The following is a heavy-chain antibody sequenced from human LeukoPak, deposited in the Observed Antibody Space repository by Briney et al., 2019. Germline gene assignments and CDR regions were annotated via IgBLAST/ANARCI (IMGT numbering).Heavy chain of an antibody. Sequence: SETLSLTCSVSGGSISSYYWNWIRQPAGKGLEWIGRIYTSGSTIYNPSLKSRVTMSVDTSKNQVSLQLNSVTPEDTAVYYCARWNHQGRYFDYWGQGTLVTVSS. V-gene: IGHV4-4*07. D-gene: IGHD1-1*01. CDR2: IYTSGST. CDR3: ARWNHQGRYFDY. J-gene: IGHJ4*02. CDR1: GGSISSYY.